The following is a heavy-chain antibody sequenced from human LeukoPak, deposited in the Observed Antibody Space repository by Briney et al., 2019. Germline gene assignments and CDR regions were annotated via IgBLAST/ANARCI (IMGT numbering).Heavy chain of an antibody. D-gene: IGHD3-10*01. J-gene: IGHJ4*02. CDR1: GGSISSYY. CDR2: IYYSGST. CDR3: AGGGSGSFAPLYYFDY. Sequence: SETLSLTCTVSGGSISSYYWSWIRQPPGKGLEWIGYIYYSGSTNYNPSLRSRVTISEDTSKNQFSLKLSSVTAADTAVYYCAGGGSGSFAPLYYFDYWGQGTLVTVSS. V-gene: IGHV4-59*01.